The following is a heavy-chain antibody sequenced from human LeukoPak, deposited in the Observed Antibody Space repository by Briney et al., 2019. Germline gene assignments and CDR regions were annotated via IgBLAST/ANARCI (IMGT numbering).Heavy chain of an antibody. CDR1: GYTFTGYY. CDR3: VIMSHTVVPTARIYYYMDI. J-gene: IGHJ6*03. V-gene: IGHV1-2*02. CDR2: INPNSGGT. Sequence: ASEKVSCKASGYTFTGYYMHWVRQAPGQGLEWMGWINPNSGGTNYAQKFQGRVTITRDTSISTAYMELRSLRSDDTAIYYCVIMSHTVVPTARIYYYMDIWGTGTTVIVSS. D-gene: IGHD1-1*01.